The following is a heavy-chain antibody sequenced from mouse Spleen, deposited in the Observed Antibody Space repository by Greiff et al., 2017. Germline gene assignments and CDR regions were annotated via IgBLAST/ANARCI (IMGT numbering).Heavy chain of an antibody. V-gene: IGHV1-26*01. CDR3: ARGDGYYWYFDV. CDR1: GYTFTDYY. CDR2: INPNNGGT. J-gene: IGHJ1*03. D-gene: IGHD2-3*01. Sequence: EVKLQQSGPELVKPGASVKISCKASGYTFTDYYMNWVKQSHGKSLEWIGDINPNNGGTSYNQKFKGKATLTVDKSSSTAYMELRSLTSEDSAVYYCARGDGYYWYFDVWGTGTTVTVSS.